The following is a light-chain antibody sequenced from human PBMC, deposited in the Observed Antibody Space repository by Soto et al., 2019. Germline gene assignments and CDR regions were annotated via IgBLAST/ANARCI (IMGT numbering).Light chain of an antibody. J-gene: IGKJ3*01. CDR3: QHYYSTPFT. CDR1: QNVFHDSNNKNY. CDR2: WAS. V-gene: IGKV4-1*01. Sequence: DIVMTQSPDSLAVSLGERATINCKSSQNVFHDSNNKNYLAWYQQKPGQPPKLLIYWASTRESGVPARFSGSGSGTDFTLTITSLQAEDVAVYYCQHYYSTPFTFGPGTKVDIK.